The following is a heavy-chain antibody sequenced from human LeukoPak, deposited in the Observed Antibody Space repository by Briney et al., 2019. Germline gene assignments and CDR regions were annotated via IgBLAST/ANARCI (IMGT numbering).Heavy chain of an antibody. Sequence: PSETLSLTCAVYGGSLSGYYWSWIRQSPGKGLEWIGEINDSGSTNYNPSLKSRVTISVDTSKNQFSLKLTSVTAADTAVYYCAGDKTTGGWYEFDYWGQGTLVTVSS. CDR2: INDSGST. CDR3: AGDKTTGGWYEFDY. V-gene: IGHV4-34*01. J-gene: IGHJ4*02. D-gene: IGHD6-19*01. CDR1: GGSLSGYY.